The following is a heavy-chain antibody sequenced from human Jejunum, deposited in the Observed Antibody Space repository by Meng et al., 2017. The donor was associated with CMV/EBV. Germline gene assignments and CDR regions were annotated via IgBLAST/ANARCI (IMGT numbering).Heavy chain of an antibody. Sequence: SGFTFGTNGMSWVRQAPGKGLEWVSAISGSGGSTYYADSVKGRFTISRDDSKNTLYLQMNSLRAEDTAIYYCAKHQDGSGSYYNYWGQGMMVTVSS. V-gene: IGHV3-23*01. CDR2: ISGSGGST. CDR3: AKHQDGSGSYYNY. CDR1: GFTFGTNG. D-gene: IGHD3-10*01. J-gene: IGHJ4*02.